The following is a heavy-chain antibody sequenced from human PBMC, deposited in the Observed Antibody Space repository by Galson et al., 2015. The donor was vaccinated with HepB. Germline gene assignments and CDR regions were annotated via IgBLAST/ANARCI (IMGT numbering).Heavy chain of an antibody. V-gene: IGHV3-30*14. J-gene: IGHJ4*02. CDR3: AREERRGASYYLDS. D-gene: IGHD1-1*01. Sequence: SLRLSCAASGFMFDTYAMHWVRQAPGEGLEWVAIISYDESQKYYADSVKGRFTISRDNSKNTLFLHMKNLRLDDTAVYYCAREERRGASYYLDSWGQGTLVTVSA. CDR1: GFMFDTYA. CDR2: ISYDESQK.